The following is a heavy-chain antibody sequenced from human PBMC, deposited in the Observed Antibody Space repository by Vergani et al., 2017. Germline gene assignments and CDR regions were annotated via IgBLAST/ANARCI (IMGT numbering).Heavy chain of an antibody. J-gene: IGHJ4*02. CDR2: IIPILGIA. D-gene: IGHD2-21*02. CDR1: SHTFQTYG. CDR3: ARDRYCGGDCPFDY. Sequence: QVQLVQSGAELKKPGASVSVSCKGSSHTFQTYGISWVRQAPGQGLEWMGRIIPILGIANYAQKFQGRVTITADKSTSTAYMELSSLRSEDTAVYYCARDRYCGGDCPFDYWGQGTLVTVSS. V-gene: IGHV1-69*04.